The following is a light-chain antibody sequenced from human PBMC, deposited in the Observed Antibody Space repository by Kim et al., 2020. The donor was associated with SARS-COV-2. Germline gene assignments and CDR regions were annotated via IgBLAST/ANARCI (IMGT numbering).Light chain of an antibody. Sequence: GHSVTISCPGTSSDVGRSNYVSWYQQHPGKAPKLMIYDVTKRPSGVPDRFSGSKSGNTASLTISGLQAEDETDYYCSSYAGSYTWVFGGGTQLTVL. CDR1: SSDVGRSNY. CDR3: SSYAGSYTWV. V-gene: IGLV2-11*01. J-gene: IGLJ3*02. CDR2: DVT.